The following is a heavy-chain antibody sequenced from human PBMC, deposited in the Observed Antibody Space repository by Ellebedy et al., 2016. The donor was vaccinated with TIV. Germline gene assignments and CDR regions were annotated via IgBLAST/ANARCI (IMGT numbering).Heavy chain of an antibody. V-gene: IGHV3-15*01. CDR3: TTGGFRGY. D-gene: IGHD3-10*01. CDR2: IKSKTDGVTT. J-gene: IGHJ4*02. Sequence: GESLKISCAASGFTFTDAWMPWVRQAPGKGLKWVGRIKSKTDGVTTEYAAPVKGRFTISTDDSKNTRYLQINSLKTEDTAVYYCTTGGFRGYWGQGTLVTVSS. CDR1: GFTFTDAW.